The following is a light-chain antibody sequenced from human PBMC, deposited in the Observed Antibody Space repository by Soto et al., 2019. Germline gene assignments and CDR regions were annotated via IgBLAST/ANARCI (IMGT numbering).Light chain of an antibody. CDR3: SSYTSSGTL. CDR1: SIDVGGYNY. J-gene: IGLJ1*01. CDR2: AVT. Sequence: QSVLTQPASVSGSPGQSITISCTGTSIDVGGYNYVSWYQQHPGKAPKLMIYAVTDRPSGVSSRFSGSKSGNTASLTISGLQAEDEADHYCSSYTSSGTLFGTGTKVTVL. V-gene: IGLV2-14*01.